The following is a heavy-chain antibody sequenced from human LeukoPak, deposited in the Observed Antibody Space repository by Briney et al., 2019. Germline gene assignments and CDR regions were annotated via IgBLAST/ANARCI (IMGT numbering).Heavy chain of an antibody. Sequence: SETLSLTCTVSGGSLSSSSYYWGWIRQPPGKGLERIGSIYYSGSTYYNPSLKSRVTISVDTSKNQFSLKLSSVTAADTAVYYCARQMDDYSNPFDYWGQGTLVTVSS. CDR2: IYYSGST. D-gene: IGHD4-11*01. CDR3: ARQMDDYSNPFDY. CDR1: GGSLSSSSYY. V-gene: IGHV4-39*01. J-gene: IGHJ4*02.